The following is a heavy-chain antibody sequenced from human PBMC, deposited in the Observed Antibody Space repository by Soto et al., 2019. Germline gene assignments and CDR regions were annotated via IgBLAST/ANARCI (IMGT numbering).Heavy chain of an antibody. CDR1: GLTLSRYW. CDR3: LAGETNYFDF. CDR2: INSDGGTT. V-gene: IGHV3-74*01. Sequence: EVQLVESGGGLVQPGGSLRLSCAGSGLTLSRYWMHWVRQGPGKGLVWVSRINSDGGTTTYADSVKGRFTISRDNAKNTLDLKMNSLRAEDTAVYYCLAGETNYFDFWGQGTLVTVSS. J-gene: IGHJ4*02. D-gene: IGHD3-10*01.